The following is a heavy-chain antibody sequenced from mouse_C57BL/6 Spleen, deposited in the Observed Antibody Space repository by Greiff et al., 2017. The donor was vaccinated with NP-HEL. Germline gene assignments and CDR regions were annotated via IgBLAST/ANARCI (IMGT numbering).Heavy chain of an antibody. J-gene: IGHJ2*01. CDR2: NLPGSGST. CDR3: ASPYYYGRSDFDY. CDR1: GYTFTGYW. Sequence: QVQLQQSGAELMKPGASVKLSCKATGYTFTGYWIEWVKQRPGHGLEWIGENLPGSGSTNYTEKFKGKATFTADTSSNTAYMQLSSLTTEDSAIYYCASPYYYGRSDFDYWGQGTTLTVSS. D-gene: IGHD1-1*01. V-gene: IGHV1-9*01.